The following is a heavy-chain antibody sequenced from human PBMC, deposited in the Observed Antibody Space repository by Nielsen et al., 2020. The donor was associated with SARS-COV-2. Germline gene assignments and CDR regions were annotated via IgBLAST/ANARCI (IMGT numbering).Heavy chain of an antibody. V-gene: IGHV4-39*01. CDR3: ARLTVNVLLWFGESGYFDY. J-gene: IGHJ4*02. Sequence: PGKGLEWIGEIYHSGSTYYNPSLKSRVTISVDTPKNQFSLKLSSVTAADTAVYYCARLTVNVLLWFGESGYFDYWGQGTLVTVSS. CDR2: IYHSGST. D-gene: IGHD3-10*01.